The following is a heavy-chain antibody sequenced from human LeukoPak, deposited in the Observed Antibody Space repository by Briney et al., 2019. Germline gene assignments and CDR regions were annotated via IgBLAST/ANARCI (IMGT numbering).Heavy chain of an antibody. Sequence: GGSLRLSCAASGFTVSSNYMSWVRQAPGKGLEWVSSISSSTSYIYYADSVKGRFTISRDNAKNSLYLQMNSLRAGDTAVYFCARDVFGARGVITYFDYWGQGTLVTVSS. D-gene: IGHD3-10*01. CDR1: GFTVSSNY. CDR3: ARDVFGARGVITYFDY. J-gene: IGHJ4*02. CDR2: ISSSTSYI. V-gene: IGHV3-21*01.